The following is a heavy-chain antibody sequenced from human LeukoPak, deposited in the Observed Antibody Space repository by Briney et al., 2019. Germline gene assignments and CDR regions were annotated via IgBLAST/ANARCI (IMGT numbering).Heavy chain of an antibody. V-gene: IGHV1-46*01. Sequence: ASVKVSCKASGYSFTSYYMHWVRQAPGQGLEWMGLINPSGSSTTYAQKFQGRVTMTRDMFTSTDYMELTSLTSDDTAVHYCARDNSVGETAWWFDPWGQGTLVTVSS. CDR3: ARDNSVGETAWWFDP. CDR2: INPSGSST. D-gene: IGHD1-26*01. J-gene: IGHJ5*02. CDR1: GYSFTSYY.